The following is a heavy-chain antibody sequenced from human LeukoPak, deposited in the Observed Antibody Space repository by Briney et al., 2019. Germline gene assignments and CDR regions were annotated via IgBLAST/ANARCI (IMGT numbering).Heavy chain of an antibody. V-gene: IGHV3-33*01. D-gene: IGHD3-22*01. CDR1: GFTFSSYG. J-gene: IGHJ6*02. CDR2: IWYDGSNK. CDR3: ARVNTRGYYYDSSGYYDYYYYYGMDV. Sequence: SGGSLRLSCAASGFTFSSYGMHWVRQAPGKGLEWVAVIWYDGSNKYYADSVKGRFTISRDNSKSTLYLQMNSLRAEDTAVYYCARVNTRGYYYDSSGYYDYYYYYGMDVWGQGTTVTVSS.